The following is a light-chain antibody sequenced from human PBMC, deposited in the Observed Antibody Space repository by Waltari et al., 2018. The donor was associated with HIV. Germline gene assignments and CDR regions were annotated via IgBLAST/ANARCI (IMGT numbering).Light chain of an antibody. Sequence: DIKITQPPSSLSPFVGDRATITCRASQSIRSHLNWYQQKSGKAPKLLIYAASSLQSGVPSRFSGSGSGAEYTLTIISLQPEDFATYYCQQSHSTPWTFGQGAKVEIK. CDR3: QQSHSTPWT. J-gene: IGKJ1*01. CDR1: QSIRSH. CDR2: AAS. V-gene: IGKV1-39*01.